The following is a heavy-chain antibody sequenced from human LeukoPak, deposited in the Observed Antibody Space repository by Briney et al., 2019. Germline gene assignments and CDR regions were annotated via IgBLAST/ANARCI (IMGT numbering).Heavy chain of an antibody. J-gene: IGHJ4*02. Sequence: PGGSLRLSCAASGLTFSTSWMTWVRQAPGKGLEWVANIKQDGSETYYVDSVKGRFTMSRDNAKNSLYLQMNSLRAEDTAVYYCVRDWYRSFDYWGQGTMVTASS. D-gene: IGHD6-13*01. CDR3: VRDWYRSFDY. V-gene: IGHV3-7*01. CDR1: GLTFSTSW. CDR2: IKQDGSET.